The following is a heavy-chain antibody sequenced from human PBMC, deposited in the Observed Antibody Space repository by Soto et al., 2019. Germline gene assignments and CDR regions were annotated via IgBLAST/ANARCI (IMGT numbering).Heavy chain of an antibody. CDR3: SKCELRSRFNWCDS. J-gene: IGHJ5*01. CDR1: GFIFSDDA. V-gene: IGHV3-23*01. Sequence: PGGSLRLSCAACGFIFSDDAMSWVRQAPGKGLEWVSLFRGNDDNAYYADSLSGRFTISRDNSKNTLYLQMNSLRAEDTSVYYCSKCELRSRFNWCDSRGRGTLVIVSS. D-gene: IGHD1-7*01. CDR2: FRGNDDNA.